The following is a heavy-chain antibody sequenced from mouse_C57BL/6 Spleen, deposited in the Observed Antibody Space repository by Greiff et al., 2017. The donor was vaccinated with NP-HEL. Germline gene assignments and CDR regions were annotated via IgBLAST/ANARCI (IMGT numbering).Heavy chain of an antibody. CDR1: GYTFTNYW. V-gene: IGHV1-63*01. D-gene: IGHD2-3*01. Sequence: VQLQQSGAELVRPGTSVKMSCKASGYTFTNYWIGWAKQRPGHGLEWIGDIYPGGGYPNYNEKFKGKATLTADKSSSTTYMQFSSLTSEDSAIYYCARSEDGGYFDVWGTGTTVTVSS. CDR2: IYPGGGYP. J-gene: IGHJ1*03. CDR3: ARSEDGGYFDV.